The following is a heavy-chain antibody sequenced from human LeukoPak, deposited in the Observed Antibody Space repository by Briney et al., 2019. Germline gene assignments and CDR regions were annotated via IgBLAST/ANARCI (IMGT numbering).Heavy chain of an antibody. D-gene: IGHD1-26*01. J-gene: IGHJ4*02. CDR1: GFTFSNAW. CDR3: TTDGVGVEGATYDN. V-gene: IGHV3-15*01. Sequence: GGSLRLSCAASGFTFSNAWMSWVRQAPGKGREWVGRIKSKTDGGTTDYAAPVKGRFTISRDDSKNTLYLQMNSLKTEDTAVYYCTTDGVGVEGATYDNWGQGTLVSVSS. CDR2: IKSKTDGGTT.